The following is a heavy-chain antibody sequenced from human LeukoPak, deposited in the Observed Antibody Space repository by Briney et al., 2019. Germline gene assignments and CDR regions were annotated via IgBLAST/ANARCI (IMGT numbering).Heavy chain of an antibody. D-gene: IGHD6-19*01. CDR3: ARGWGLRSSAAFDS. V-gene: IGHV6-1*01. Sequence: PSQTLSLTCDISGDSVSSNSAAWNWIRQSPSRGLEWLGRTYYRSKWYKDYAVSVKSRITINPDTSKHQFSLQLNSVTPEATAVYYCARGWGLRSSAAFDSWGQGTLVTVPS. CDR1: GDSVSSNSAA. J-gene: IGHJ4*02. CDR2: TYYRSKWYK.